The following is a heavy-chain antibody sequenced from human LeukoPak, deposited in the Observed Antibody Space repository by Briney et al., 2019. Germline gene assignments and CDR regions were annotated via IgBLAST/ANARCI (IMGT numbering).Heavy chain of an antibody. V-gene: IGHV3-66*01. CDR1: GFTVSSNY. CDR2: IYSSGRT. CDR3: ARDNRLAKTTTVTIYYYFSMDV. D-gene: IGHD4-17*01. J-gene: IGHJ6*02. Sequence: GGSLRLSCAASGFTVSSNYMSWVRQAPGKGPEWVSVIYSSGRTYYADSVKDRFTISRDTSKNTLFLQMNSLSPEDTAVYYCARDNRLAKTTTVTIYYYFSMDVWGQGTTVTVSS.